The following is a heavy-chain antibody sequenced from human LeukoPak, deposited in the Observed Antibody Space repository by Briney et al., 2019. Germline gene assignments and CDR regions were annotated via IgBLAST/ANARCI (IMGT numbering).Heavy chain of an antibody. D-gene: IGHD1-26*01. CDR3: ARDYYSGSYYGDY. CDR1: GYTFTNYG. CDR2: ISAYNANT. V-gene: IGHV1-18*01. Sequence: ASVNVSCTASGYTFTNYGITWVRQAPGQGLEWMGWISAYNANTNYAQKLQGRVTMTTDTSTSTAYMELSSLRSDDTAVYFCARDYYSGSYYGDYWGQGTLVTVSS. J-gene: IGHJ4*02.